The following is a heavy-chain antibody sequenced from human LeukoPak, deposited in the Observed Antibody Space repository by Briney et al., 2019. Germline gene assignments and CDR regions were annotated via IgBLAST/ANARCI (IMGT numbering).Heavy chain of an antibody. CDR3: ARASPAYSGSYFVY. J-gene: IGHJ4*02. Sequence: PSETLSLTCTVSGGSISSGGYYWSWIRQPPGKGLEWIGYIYHSGSTYYNPSLKSRVTISVDRSKNQFSLKLSSVTAADTAVYYCARASPAYSGSYFVYWGQETLVTVSS. CDR1: GGSISSGGYY. V-gene: IGHV4-30-2*01. D-gene: IGHD1-26*01. CDR2: IYHSGST.